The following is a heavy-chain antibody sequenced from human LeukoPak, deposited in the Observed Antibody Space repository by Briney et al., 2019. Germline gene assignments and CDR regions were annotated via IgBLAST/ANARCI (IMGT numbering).Heavy chain of an antibody. J-gene: IGHJ4*02. V-gene: IGHV3-33*08. CDR2: IWYDGSNK. CDR1: GFTFSSYG. CDR3: ARGFGYYYGSGSYQYYDSSGYYGH. Sequence: GGSLRLSCAASGFTFSSYGMHWVRQAPGKGLEWVAVIWYDGSNKYYADSVKGRFTISRDNSKNTLYLQMNSLRAEDTAVYYCARGFGYYYGSGSYQYYDSSGYYGHWGQGTLVTVSS. D-gene: IGHD3-10*01.